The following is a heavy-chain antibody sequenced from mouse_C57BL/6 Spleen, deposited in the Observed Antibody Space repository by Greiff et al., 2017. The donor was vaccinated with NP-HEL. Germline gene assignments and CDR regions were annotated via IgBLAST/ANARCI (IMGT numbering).Heavy chain of an antibody. Sequence: DVHLVESGEGLVKPGGSLKLSCAASGFTFSSYAMSWVRQTPEKRLEWVAYISSGGDYIYYADTVKGRFTISRDNARNTLYLQMSSLKSEDTAMYYCARADYGSYAKDDWGQGTSVTVSS. CDR3: ARADYGSYAKDD. D-gene: IGHD2-1*01. J-gene: IGHJ4*01. V-gene: IGHV5S21*01. CDR1: GFTFSSYA. CDR2: ISSGGDYI.